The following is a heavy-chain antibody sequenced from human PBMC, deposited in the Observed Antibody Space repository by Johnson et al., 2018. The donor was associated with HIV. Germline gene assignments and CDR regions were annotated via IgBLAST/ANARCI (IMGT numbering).Heavy chain of an antibody. CDR1: GFTVSTNY. V-gene: IGHV3-66*01. Sequence: VQLVESGGGLVQPGGSLRLSCAASGFTVSTNYMSWVRQAPGKGLEWVSVIYSGGSTYYADSVKGRFTISRDNSKNTLYLQMNSLRADDTAVYYCAREGIWYCSGGSCYGAFDIWGQGTMVTVSS. J-gene: IGHJ3*02. CDR3: AREGIWYCSGGSCYGAFDI. D-gene: IGHD2-15*01. CDR2: IYSGGST.